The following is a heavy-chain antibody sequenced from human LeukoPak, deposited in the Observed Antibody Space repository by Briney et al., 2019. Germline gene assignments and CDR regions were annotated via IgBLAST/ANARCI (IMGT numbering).Heavy chain of an antibody. D-gene: IGHD2-2*01. V-gene: IGHV3-48*03. J-gene: IGHJ4*02. CDR2: ITNSGSTI. CDR1: GFTFSTYE. CDR3: AKTPSYCSSTSCYSTGYFDY. Sequence: GGSLRLSCAASGFTFSTYEMNWVRQAPGTGLEWVSYITNSGSTIYYADSVKGRFTISRDNAKKSLYLQMNSLRAEDTAVYYCAKTPSYCSSTSCYSTGYFDYWGQGTLVTVSS.